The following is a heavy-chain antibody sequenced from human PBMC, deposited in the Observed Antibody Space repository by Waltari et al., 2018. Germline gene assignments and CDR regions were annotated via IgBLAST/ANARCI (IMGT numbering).Heavy chain of an antibody. CDR2: IIPIYGQS. J-gene: IGHJ4*02. V-gene: IGHV1-69*13. Sequence: QVHLVQSGTELKKPGSSVRVSCRDSGGTFKNYDVTWVRQPLGQGLEWMGSIIPIYGQSNYAQNFQGRLTIAADDSTDTVYMDLSGLRSEDTATYYCATLNSADRDYWGQGTLVTVSP. CDR1: GGTFKNYD. CDR3: ATLNSADRDY.